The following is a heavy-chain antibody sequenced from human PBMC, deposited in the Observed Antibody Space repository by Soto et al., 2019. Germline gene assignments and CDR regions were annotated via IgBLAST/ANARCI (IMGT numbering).Heavy chain of an antibody. CDR3: ARHTPAISISDH. CDR1: GGSISTSSFY. D-gene: IGHD2-15*01. Sequence: SETLSLTCTVSGGSISTSSFYWAWIRQPPGKGLEWIGSIYYSGTTYYTSSLRSRVTISVDTSKNQFSLKMSSVTAADTAVYYCARHTPAISISDHWGQGTLVTVSS. CDR2: IYYSGTT. J-gene: IGHJ4*02. V-gene: IGHV4-39*01.